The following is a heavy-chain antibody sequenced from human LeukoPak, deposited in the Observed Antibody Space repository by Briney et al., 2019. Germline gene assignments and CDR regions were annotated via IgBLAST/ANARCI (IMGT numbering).Heavy chain of an antibody. J-gene: IGHJ4*02. Sequence: PGGSLRLSCAASGFTFSSYAMSWVRQAPGKGLEWVSAISGSGGSTYYADSVKGRFTISRDNSKNTLYLQLNSLRAEDSGIYYCAREGHTYGSDYWGQGTLVTVSS. CDR1: GFTFSSYA. V-gene: IGHV3-23*01. D-gene: IGHD3-10*01. CDR3: AREGHTYGSDY. CDR2: ISGSGGST.